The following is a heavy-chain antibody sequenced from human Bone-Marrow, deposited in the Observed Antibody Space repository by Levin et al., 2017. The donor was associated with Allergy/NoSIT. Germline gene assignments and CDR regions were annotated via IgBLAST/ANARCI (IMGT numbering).Heavy chain of an antibody. CDR1: GGPMNTSY. CDR3: ARVPYYYEAAGFYFAFHI. D-gene: IGHD3-22*01. Sequence: SETLSLTCTVSGGPMNTSYWNWIRQSPRKGLEWIGYVYYNGITNYNPSLKSRVSISIDTSRAQFSLSLTSVTAADTAVYYCARVPYYYEAAGFYFAFHIWGQGTPITVSS. J-gene: IGHJ3*02. V-gene: IGHV4-59*01. CDR2: VYYNGIT.